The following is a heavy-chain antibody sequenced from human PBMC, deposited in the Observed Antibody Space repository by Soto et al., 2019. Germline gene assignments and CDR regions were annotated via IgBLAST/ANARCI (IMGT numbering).Heavy chain of an antibody. CDR3: ARVPLWVGATARHAFDI. V-gene: IGHV1-69*13. J-gene: IGHJ3*02. D-gene: IGHD1-26*01. CDR2: IIPIFGTA. CDR1: GGTFSCYA. Sequence: SVKVSCKASGGTFSCYAISWVRQAPGQGLEWMGGIIPIFGTANYAQKFQGRVTITADESTSTAYMELSSLRSEDTAVYYCARVPLWVGATARHAFDIWGQGTMVTVSS.